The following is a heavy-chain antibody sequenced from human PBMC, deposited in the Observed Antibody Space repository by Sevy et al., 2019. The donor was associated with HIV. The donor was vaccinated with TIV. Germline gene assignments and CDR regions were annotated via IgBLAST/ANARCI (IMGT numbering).Heavy chain of an antibody. CDR2: ISSSSSTI. CDR3: ARADYDFWSGYVNWFDP. Sequence: GGSLRLSCAASGFTFSSYSVNWVRQAPGKGLEWVSYISSSSSTIYYADSVKGRFTISRDNAKNSLYLQMNSLRAEDTAVYYCARADYDFWSGYVNWFDPWGQGTLVTVSS. CDR1: GFTFSSYS. D-gene: IGHD3-3*01. V-gene: IGHV3-48*01. J-gene: IGHJ5*02.